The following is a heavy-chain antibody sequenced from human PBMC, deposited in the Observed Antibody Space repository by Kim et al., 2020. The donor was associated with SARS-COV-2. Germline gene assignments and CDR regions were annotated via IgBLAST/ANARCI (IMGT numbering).Heavy chain of an antibody. CDR3: AKTSITERGYSYGGFDY. Sequence: KGRFTISRDNAKNSLYLQMNSLRAEDTALYYCAKTSITERGYSYGGFDYWGQGTLVTVSS. J-gene: IGHJ4*02. V-gene: IGHV3-9*01. D-gene: IGHD5-18*01.